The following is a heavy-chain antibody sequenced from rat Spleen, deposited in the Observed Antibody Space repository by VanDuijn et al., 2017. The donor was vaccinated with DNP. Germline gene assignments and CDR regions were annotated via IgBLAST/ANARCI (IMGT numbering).Heavy chain of an antibody. CDR3: ARWTRYFDY. D-gene: IGHD1-7*01. V-gene: IGHV3-1*01. CDR2: ISYSGST. CDR1: GYSITSNY. Sequence: EVQLQESGSGLVKPSQSLSLTCSVTGYSITSNYWGCIRKFPGNKLEYIGPISYSGSTNYNPALKSRLSITRDTSKNHVFLHLNSVTTEDTATYYCARWTRYFDYWGQGVMVTVSS. J-gene: IGHJ2*01.